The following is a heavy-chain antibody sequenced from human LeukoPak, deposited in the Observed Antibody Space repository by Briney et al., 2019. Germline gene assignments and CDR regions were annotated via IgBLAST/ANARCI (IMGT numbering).Heavy chain of an antibody. V-gene: IGHV4-59*02. Sequence: PSETLSLTCTVSGGSVSGYYWSWIRQPLGKGLEWIGNVYSTGSTNSNPSLKSRVTISIDTSRNQFSLNLSSVTAADTAIYYCARAGYGGNSVEYCYYMAVWGKGTTVIVSS. CDR2: VYSTGST. J-gene: IGHJ6*03. CDR3: ARAGYGGNSVEYCYYMAV. D-gene: IGHD4-23*01. CDR1: GGSVSGYY.